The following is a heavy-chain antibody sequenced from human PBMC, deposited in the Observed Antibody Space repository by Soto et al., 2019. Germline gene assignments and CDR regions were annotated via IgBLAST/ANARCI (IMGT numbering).Heavy chain of an antibody. Sequence: GGSLRLSCAASGFTFSSYAMSWVRQAPGKGLEWVSAISGSGGSTYYADSVKGRFTISRDNSKNTLYLQMNSLRAEDTAVYYCARNVVFWSGLGYWGQGTLVTVSS. J-gene: IGHJ4*02. CDR1: GFTFSSYA. CDR2: ISGSGGST. V-gene: IGHV3-23*01. CDR3: ARNVVFWSGLGY. D-gene: IGHD3-3*01.